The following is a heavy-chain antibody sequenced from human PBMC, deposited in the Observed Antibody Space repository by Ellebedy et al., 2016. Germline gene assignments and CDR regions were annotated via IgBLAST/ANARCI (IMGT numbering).Heavy chain of an antibody. J-gene: IGHJ5*02. CDR2: ISVSDRLT. Sequence: ASVKVSCKASDYSLSNLGVTWVRQVPGQGFEWMGWISVSDRLTNYAQKFRDRFTMTADTSTKTAYMELRSLKYDDTAIYYCAKVGLPAARFARFDPWGQGTLVTVSS. V-gene: IGHV1-18*01. CDR1: DYSLSNLG. CDR3: AKVGLPAARFARFDP. D-gene: IGHD2-15*01.